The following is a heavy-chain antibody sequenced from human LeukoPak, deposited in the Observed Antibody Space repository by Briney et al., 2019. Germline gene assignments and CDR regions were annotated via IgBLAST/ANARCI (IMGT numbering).Heavy chain of an antibody. CDR1: GFTLSNDW. Sequence: PGGSLSLSCAASGFTLSNDWMSWVPQAPGKGLEWVGRIKSKTSGGTTDYAAPVKGRFTISRDDSKNTLYLQMNSLKTEDTAVYYCTVIQGSGSGSYYVDYWGQGTLVTVSS. V-gene: IGHV3-15*01. CDR3: TVIQGSGSGSYYVDY. D-gene: IGHD3-10*01. J-gene: IGHJ4*02. CDR2: IKSKTSGGTT.